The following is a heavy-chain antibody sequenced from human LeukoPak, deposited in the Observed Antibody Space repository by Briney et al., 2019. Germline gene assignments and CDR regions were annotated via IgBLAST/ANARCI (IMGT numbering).Heavy chain of an antibody. CDR3: VRDHNWNFDF. D-gene: IGHD1-20*01. Sequence: PGGSLRLSCAASGFTFSSYAMHWVRQAPGKGLEWVAVISYDGSNKYYADSVKGRFTISRDNDNDSLYLQMNSLRAEDTAVYYCVRDHNWNFDFWGQGTLVTVSS. CDR1: GFTFSSYA. CDR2: ISYDGSNK. J-gene: IGHJ4*02. V-gene: IGHV3-30*04.